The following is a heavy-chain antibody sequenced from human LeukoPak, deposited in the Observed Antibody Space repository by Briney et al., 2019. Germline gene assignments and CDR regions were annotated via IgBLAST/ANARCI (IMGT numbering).Heavy chain of an antibody. CDR3: ARPRGCSSNRCNNFDY. J-gene: IGHJ4*02. Sequence: GGSLRLSCTVSGFTVSSNSMSWVRQAPGKGLEWVSYISSSGSTKYYADSVKGRFTISRDNARNSLYLQMDSLRAEDTAVYYCARPRGCSSNRCNNFDYWGQGALVTVPS. CDR1: GFTVSSNS. CDR2: ISSSGSTK. V-gene: IGHV3-48*04. D-gene: IGHD2-2*01.